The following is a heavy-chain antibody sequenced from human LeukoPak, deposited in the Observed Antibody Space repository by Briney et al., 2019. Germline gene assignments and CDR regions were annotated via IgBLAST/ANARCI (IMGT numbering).Heavy chain of an antibody. J-gene: IGHJ4*02. CDR3: ASQNDYGGNCFLEY. V-gene: IGHV3-7*01. CDR2: IKQDGSEK. D-gene: IGHD4-23*01. CDR1: GFTFSSYW. Sequence: GGSLRLSCAASGFTFSSYWMSWVRQAPGKGLEWVANIKQDGSEKYYVDSVKGRFTISRDNAKSSLYLQMNSLRAEDTAVCYCASQNDYGGNCFLEYWGQGTLVTVSS.